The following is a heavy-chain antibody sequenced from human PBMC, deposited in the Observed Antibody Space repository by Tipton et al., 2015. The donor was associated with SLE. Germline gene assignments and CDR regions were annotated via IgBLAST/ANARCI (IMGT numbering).Heavy chain of an antibody. CDR2: IYTSGST. V-gene: IGHV4-61*02. CDR1: GGSISSGSYY. Sequence: TLSLTCAVSGGSISSGSYYWSWIRRPAGKGLEWIGRIYTSGSTNYNPSLKSRVTISVDTSKNQFSLKLSSVTAADTAVYYCARATYYDFWSGYLFDYWGQGTLVTVSS. CDR3: ARATYYDFWSGYLFDY. J-gene: IGHJ4*02. D-gene: IGHD3-3*01.